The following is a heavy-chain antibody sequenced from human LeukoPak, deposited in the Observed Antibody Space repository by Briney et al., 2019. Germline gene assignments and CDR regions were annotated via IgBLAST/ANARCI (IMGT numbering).Heavy chain of an antibody. Sequence: GRSLRLSCAASGFTFDGYAMHWVRQAPGKGLEWVSGISWNSGSIGYADSVKGRFTISRDNAKNSLYLQMNSLRAEDTALYYCAKRDGYSYGGIDYWGQGTLVTVSS. J-gene: IGHJ4*02. CDR2: ISWNSGSI. V-gene: IGHV3-9*01. CDR1: GFTFDGYA. D-gene: IGHD5-24*01. CDR3: AKRDGYSYGGIDY.